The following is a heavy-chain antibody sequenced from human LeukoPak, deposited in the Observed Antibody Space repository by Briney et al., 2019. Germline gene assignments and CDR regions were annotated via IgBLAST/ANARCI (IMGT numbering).Heavy chain of an antibody. J-gene: IGHJ4*02. CDR3: ARARGIPASFDD. D-gene: IGHD6-13*01. CDR2: IYTSGRT. Sequence: SQTLSLTCNVSGGSITFGSYYWTWIRQPAGKGLEWIGRIYTSGRTFYNPSLKSRVTISMDTSMNQFSLRPNSVTAADTAVYYCARARGIPASFDDWGQGALVTVSS. V-gene: IGHV4-61*02. CDR1: GGSITFGSYY.